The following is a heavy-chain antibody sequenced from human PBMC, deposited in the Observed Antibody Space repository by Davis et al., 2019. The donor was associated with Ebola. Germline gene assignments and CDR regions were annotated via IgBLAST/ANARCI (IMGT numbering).Heavy chain of an antibody. D-gene: IGHD5-24*01. CDR3: ARSRDGYNYPYAYFDY. J-gene: IGHJ4*02. CDR2: IYTSGST. CDR1: GGSISSYY. V-gene: IGHV4-4*07. Sequence: PGGSLRLSCTVSGGSISSYYWSWIRQPAGKGLEWIGRIYTSGSTNYNPSLKSRVTMSVDTSKNQFSLKLSSVTAADTAVYYCARSRDGYNYPYAYFDYWGQGTLVTVSS.